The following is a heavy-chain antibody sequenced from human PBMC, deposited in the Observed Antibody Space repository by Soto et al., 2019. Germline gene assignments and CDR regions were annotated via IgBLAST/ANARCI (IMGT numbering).Heavy chain of an antibody. D-gene: IGHD3-3*01. J-gene: IGHJ5*02. Sequence: EVQLVESVGGLVKPGWSLRLSCAASGVTFSNAWMSWVRQAPGKGLEWVGRIKSKTDGGTTDYAAPVKGRFTISRDDSKNTLYLQMNSLKTEDTAVYYCTTDSLVLRFLEWAFDPWGQGTLVTVSS. CDR3: TTDSLVLRFLEWAFDP. CDR2: IKSKTDGGTT. CDR1: GVTFSNAW. V-gene: IGHV3-15*01.